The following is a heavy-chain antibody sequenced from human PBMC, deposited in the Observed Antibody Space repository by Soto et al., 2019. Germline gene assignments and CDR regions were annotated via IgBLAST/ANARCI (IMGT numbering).Heavy chain of an antibody. CDR2: IKKDGSKI. D-gene: IGHD6-13*01. Sequence: EVQLVESGGDLVQPGGSLRLSCAASGFSVGSSWMTWVRQAPGTGLEWVANIKKDGSKINYLDSVRGRFTVSRDNAKNSLYLEMNSLRAEDTALYYCARDVSPGSSSLYLDAFDIWCQGTMVTVSS. V-gene: IGHV3-7*05. J-gene: IGHJ3*02. CDR1: GFSVGSSW. CDR3: ARDVSPGSSSLYLDAFDI.